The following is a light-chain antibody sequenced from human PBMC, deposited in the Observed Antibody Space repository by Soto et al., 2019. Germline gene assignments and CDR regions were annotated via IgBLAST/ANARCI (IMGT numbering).Light chain of an antibody. CDR1: QSINNW. Sequence: DVQLTQSPSTLSAAVGDRVTSTCRASQSINNWVAWYQQKPGKAPKLLIYDASALPRGVPSRFSGSGSGTKFTLTIASLQPDDFATYYCQQYETFLGTFGPGTKVDI. J-gene: IGKJ1*01. V-gene: IGKV1-5*01. CDR3: QQYETFLGT. CDR2: DAS.